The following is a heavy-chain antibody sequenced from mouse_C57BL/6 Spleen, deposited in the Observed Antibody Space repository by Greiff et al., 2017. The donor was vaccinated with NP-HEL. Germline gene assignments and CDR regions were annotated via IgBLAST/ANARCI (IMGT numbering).Heavy chain of an antibody. CDR3: TRRLLRQYYFDY. J-gene: IGHJ2*01. CDR2: IDPETGGT. CDR1: GYTFTDYE. Sequence: QVHVKQSGAELVRPGASVTLSCKASGYTFTDYEMHWVKQTPVHGLEWIGAIDPETGGTAYNQKFKGKAILTADKSSSTAYMELRSLTSEDSAVYYCTRRLLRQYYFDYWGQGTTLTVSS. V-gene: IGHV1-15*01. D-gene: IGHD1-1*01.